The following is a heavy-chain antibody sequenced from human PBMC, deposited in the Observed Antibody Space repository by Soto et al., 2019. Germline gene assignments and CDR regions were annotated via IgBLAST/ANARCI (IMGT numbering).Heavy chain of an antibody. CDR1: GYTLTTYG. D-gene: IGHD3-9*01. V-gene: IGHV1-18*04. CDR3: ARAVLRYFDWFPVGPPNGMDV. Sequence: QVQLVQSGAEVKKPGASVKVTCKASGYTLTTYGISWVRQAPGQGLEWLGWISVYNGNTNYAQKLQGRVIMTTDTSRRIAYMELRSLRSDDTAVYFCARAVLRYFDWFPVGPPNGMDVWGQGTTVIVSS. CDR2: ISVYNGNT. J-gene: IGHJ6*02.